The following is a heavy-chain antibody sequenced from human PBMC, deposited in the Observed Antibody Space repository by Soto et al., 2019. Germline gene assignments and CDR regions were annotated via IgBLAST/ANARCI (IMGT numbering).Heavy chain of an antibody. CDR1: GGSISSSSYY. Sequence: SETLSLTCTVSGGSISSSSYYWGWIRQPPGKGLEWIGSIYYSGSTYYNPSLKSRVTISVDTSKNQFSLKLSSVTAADTAVYYCVRHFNHNWNFDYWGQGTLVTVSS. CDR3: VRHFNHNWNFDY. D-gene: IGHD1-20*01. V-gene: IGHV4-39*01. J-gene: IGHJ4*02. CDR2: IYYSGST.